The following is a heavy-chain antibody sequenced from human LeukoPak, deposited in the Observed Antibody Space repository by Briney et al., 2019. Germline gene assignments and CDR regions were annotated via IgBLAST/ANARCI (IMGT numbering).Heavy chain of an antibody. CDR3: AKGGRGYNFYDY. D-gene: IGHD5-24*01. CDR2: ISGSGGST. V-gene: IGHV3-23*01. CDR1: GFTFSSYA. J-gene: IGHJ4*02. Sequence: GGSPRLSCAASGFTFSSYAMSWVRQAPGKGLEWVSAISGSGGSTYCADSVKGRFTISRDNSKNTLYLQMNSLRAEDTAVYYCAKGGRGYNFYDYWGQGTLVTVSS.